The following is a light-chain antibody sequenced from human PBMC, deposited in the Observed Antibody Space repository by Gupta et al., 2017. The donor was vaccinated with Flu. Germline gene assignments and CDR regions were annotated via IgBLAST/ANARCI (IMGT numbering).Light chain of an antibody. Sequence: SLSASVGDRVTITCQASQDISNYLNWYQQKPGKAPKLLIYDASNLETGVPSRFSGSGSGTDFTFTISSLQPEDIATYYCQQYDNLPFGVTFGPGTKVDIK. J-gene: IGKJ3*01. CDR1: QDISNY. V-gene: IGKV1-33*01. CDR2: DAS. CDR3: QQYDNLPFGVT.